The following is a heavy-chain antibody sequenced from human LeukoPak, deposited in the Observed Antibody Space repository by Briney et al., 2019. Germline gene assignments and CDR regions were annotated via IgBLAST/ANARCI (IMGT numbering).Heavy chain of an antibody. CDR2: ISYDGSNK. CDR1: GFTFSSYA. V-gene: IGHV3-30-3*01. CDR3: AREPYYDFWSGYYRAAFDI. D-gene: IGHD3-3*01. J-gene: IGHJ3*02. Sequence: GGSLRLSCAASGFTFSSYAMHWVRQAPGKGPEWVAVISYDGSNKYYADSVKGRFTISRDNSKNTLYLQMNSLRAEDTAVYYCAREPYYDFWSGYYRAAFDIWGQGTMVTVSS.